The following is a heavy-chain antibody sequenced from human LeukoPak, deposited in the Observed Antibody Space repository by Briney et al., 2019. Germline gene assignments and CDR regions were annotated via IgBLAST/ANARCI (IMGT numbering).Heavy chain of an antibody. CDR3: ARDLMGIAYRGAFYY. CDR2: IYHSGST. V-gene: IGHV4-38-2*02. J-gene: IGHJ4*02. CDR1: GYSISSGYY. Sequence: SETLSLTCTVSGYSISSGYYWGWIRQPPGKGLEWIGSIYHSGSTNYNPSLKSRVTISVDTSKNQFSLKLSSVTAADTAVYYCARDLMGIAYRGAFYYWGQGTLVTVSS. D-gene: IGHD6-13*01.